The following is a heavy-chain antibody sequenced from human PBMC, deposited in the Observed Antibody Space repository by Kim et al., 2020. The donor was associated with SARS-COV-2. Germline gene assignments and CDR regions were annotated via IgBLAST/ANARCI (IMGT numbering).Heavy chain of an antibody. V-gene: IGHV3-23*05. CDR3: AKRTAAAGPYFDF. D-gene: IGHD6-13*01. Sequence: YADSVEGRFTISRDNSKNTLYLQMNSLRAEDTAVYYCAKRTAAAGPYFDFWGQGSLVTVSS. J-gene: IGHJ4*02.